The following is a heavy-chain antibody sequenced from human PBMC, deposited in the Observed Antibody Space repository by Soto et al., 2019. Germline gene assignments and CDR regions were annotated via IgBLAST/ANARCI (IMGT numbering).Heavy chain of an antibody. V-gene: IGHV6-1*01. CDR3: ARDLSKALDY. CDR1: GDSVFSNRAA. Sequence: PSQTLSLTCAISGDSVFSNRAAWNWIRQSPSRGLEWLGRTYYRSKWYNDYTRSVKRRITINPDTSENQFSLRVNSVTPEDTAVYYCARDLSKALDYWGQGILVTVSS. J-gene: IGHJ4*01. CDR2: TYYRSKWYN.